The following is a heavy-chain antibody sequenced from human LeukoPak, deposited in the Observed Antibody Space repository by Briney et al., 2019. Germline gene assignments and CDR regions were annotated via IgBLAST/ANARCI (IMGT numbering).Heavy chain of an antibody. D-gene: IGHD2-15*01. CDR1: GGSISYYY. Sequence: SETLSLTCTVSGGSISYYYWSWIRQPAGKGLEWTGRIYTSGSTNYNPSLKSRVTMSVDTSKNQFSLKLSSVTAADTAIYFCARGHGGYCGGGSCYLDYWGQGTLVTVSS. CDR3: ARGHGGYCGGGSCYLDY. V-gene: IGHV4-4*07. CDR2: IYTSGST. J-gene: IGHJ4*02.